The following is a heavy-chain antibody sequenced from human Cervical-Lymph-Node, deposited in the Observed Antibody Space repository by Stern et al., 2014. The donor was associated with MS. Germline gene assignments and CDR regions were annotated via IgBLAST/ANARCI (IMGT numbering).Heavy chain of an antibody. CDR3: ARHVQGFDY. V-gene: IGHV5-51*01. CDR1: GYSFTIYY. CDR2: LYPYDSDT. J-gene: IGHJ4*02. Sequence: VQLVQSGAEVKKPGESLKISCKLSGYSFTIYYIALVRQMPGKGLEWMGVLYPYDSDTTYSPSFQGQVTISADKSITTAYLQWSSLRASDTAMYYCARHVQGFDYWGQGTLVTVSS.